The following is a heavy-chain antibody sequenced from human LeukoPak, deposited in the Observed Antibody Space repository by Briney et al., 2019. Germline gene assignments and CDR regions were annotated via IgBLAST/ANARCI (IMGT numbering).Heavy chain of an antibody. J-gene: IGHJ3*02. V-gene: IGHV3-21*01. CDR2: ISSGSTYI. Sequence: GGSLRLSCAASGFTFSSYSMNWVRQAPGKGLEWVSSISSGSTYIYYADSVKGRFTISRDNSKNTLYLQMNSLRAEDTAVYYCARERTPSTVVTTADAFDIWGQGTMVTVSS. CDR1: GFTFSSYS. D-gene: IGHD4-23*01. CDR3: ARERTPSTVVTTADAFDI.